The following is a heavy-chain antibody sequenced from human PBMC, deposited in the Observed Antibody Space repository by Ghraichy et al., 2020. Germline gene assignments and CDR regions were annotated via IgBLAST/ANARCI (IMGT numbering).Heavy chain of an antibody. CDR1: GFTFSSYW. CDR2: IKQDGTEK. D-gene: IGHD6-13*01. Sequence: GGSLRLSCAASGFTFSSYWMTWVRQAQGKGLEWVANIKQDGTEKYYVDSVKGRFTISRDNAKNSLYLHMNSLRAEDTAVYYCARGRQQLVPMGGQGSLVTVSS. J-gene: IGHJ1*01. CDR3: ARGRQQLVPM. V-gene: IGHV3-7*01.